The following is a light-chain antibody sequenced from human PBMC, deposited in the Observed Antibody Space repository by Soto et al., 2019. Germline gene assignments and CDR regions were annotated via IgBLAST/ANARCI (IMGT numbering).Light chain of an antibody. CDR2: RNN. J-gene: IGLJ2*01. V-gene: IGLV1-47*01. CDR1: NSNIGSKY. Sequence: QSVLTQPPSASGSPGQRVSISCSGSNSNIGSKYVYWYQQLPGTAPKLLMYRNNQRPSGVPDRFSGSKSGTSASLAISGLRSEDEADYYCAAWDNNLGGPEFGGGTKLTVL. CDR3: AAWDNNLGGPE.